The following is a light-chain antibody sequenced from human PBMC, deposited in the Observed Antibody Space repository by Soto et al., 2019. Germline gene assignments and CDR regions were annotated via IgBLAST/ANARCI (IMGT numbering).Light chain of an antibody. CDR1: SSDVGGYNY. Sequence: QSALTQPPSASGSPGQAVTISCTGTSSDVGGYNYVSWYQQHPGKAPKLIIYEVTVRPSGVPDRFSGSKSGNTASLTVSGLQAEDEADYYCTSYAGGNKFYVFGTGTQLTVL. CDR3: TSYAGGNKFYV. CDR2: EVT. J-gene: IGLJ1*01. V-gene: IGLV2-8*01.